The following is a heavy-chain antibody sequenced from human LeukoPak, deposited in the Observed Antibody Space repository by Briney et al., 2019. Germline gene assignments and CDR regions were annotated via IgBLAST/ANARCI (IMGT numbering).Heavy chain of an antibody. CDR3: AARPLMPPRFDY. D-gene: IGHD2-2*01. V-gene: IGHV3-23*01. CDR1: GFTFSTYP. J-gene: IGHJ4*02. Sequence: GGSLRLSCAASGFTFSTYPMSWVRHAPAKGLQWVSAISGGGGSAYYADSVKGRFTISRDNSRSTLYLQLNSLRAEDTAIYYCAARPLMPPRFDYWGQGTLVTVSS. CDR2: ISGGGGSA.